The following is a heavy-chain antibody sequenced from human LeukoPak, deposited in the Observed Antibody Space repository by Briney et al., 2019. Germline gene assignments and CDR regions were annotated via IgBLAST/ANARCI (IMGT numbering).Heavy chain of an antibody. V-gene: IGHV4-34*01. J-gene: IGHJ6*02. Sequence: SETLSLTCAVYGGSFSGYYWSWIRQPPGKGLEWIGEINHSGSTNYNPSLKSRVTISVDTSKNQFSLKLSSVTAADTAVYYCSRSGGLLDYYYGMDVWGQGTTVTVSS. D-gene: IGHD3-3*01. CDR1: GGSFSGYY. CDR2: INHSGST. CDR3: SRSGGLLDYYYGMDV.